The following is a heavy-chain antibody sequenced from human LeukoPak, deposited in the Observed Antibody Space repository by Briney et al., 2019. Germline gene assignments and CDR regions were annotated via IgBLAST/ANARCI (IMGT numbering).Heavy chain of an antibody. V-gene: IGHV3-66*01. D-gene: IGHD2-15*01. J-gene: IGHJ4*02. CDR2: IYSGGST. Sequence: PGGSLRLSCAASGFSFSSYAFSWVRQAPGKGLEWVSVIYSGGSTYYADSVKGRFTISRDNSKNTLYLQMNSLRAEDTAVYYCARDHPLIYCSGGSCYDYWGQGTLVTVSS. CDR3: ARDHPLIYCSGGSCYDY. CDR1: GFSFSSYA.